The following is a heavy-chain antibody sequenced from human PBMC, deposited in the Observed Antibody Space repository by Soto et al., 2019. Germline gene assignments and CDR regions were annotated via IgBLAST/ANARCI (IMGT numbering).Heavy chain of an antibody. V-gene: IGHV3-23*01. CDR3: AKAGEVYYYYGMDV. CDR1: GFTFSSYA. CDR2: ISGSGGST. J-gene: IGHJ6*02. Sequence: PGGSLRLSCAASGFTFSSYAMSWVRQAPGKGLEWVSAISGSGGSTYYADSVKGRFTISRDNSKNTLYLQMNSLRAEDTAVYYCAKAGEVYYYYGMDVWGQGTTVTVSS.